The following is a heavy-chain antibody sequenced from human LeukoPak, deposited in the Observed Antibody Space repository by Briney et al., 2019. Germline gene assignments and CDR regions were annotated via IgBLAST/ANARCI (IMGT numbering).Heavy chain of an antibody. Sequence: GRPLRLSCAASGFNFDDYAMHWVRQAPGKGLEWVSGISWNSGVIDYADSVKGRFTISRDSAKNSLYLQMNSLRLEDTALYYCAKVRPPGSYYNLAIDYWGQGTLVTVSS. CDR2: ISWNSGVI. J-gene: IGHJ4*02. CDR1: GFNFDDYA. V-gene: IGHV3-9*01. D-gene: IGHD3-10*01. CDR3: AKVRPPGSYYNLAIDY.